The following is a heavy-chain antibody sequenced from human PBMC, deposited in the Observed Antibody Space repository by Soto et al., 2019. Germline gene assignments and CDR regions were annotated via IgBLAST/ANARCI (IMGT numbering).Heavy chain of an antibody. Sequence: EVQLVESGGGLVQPGGSLRLSCAASGFTFSSYWMHWVRQAPGKGLVWVSRINSDGSSTSYADSVKGRFTISRDNDKNTLYQQMNSLRPEDTAVYYCARGGSLNWYFDLWGRGTLVTVSS. CDR1: GFTFSSYW. J-gene: IGHJ2*01. V-gene: IGHV3-74*01. D-gene: IGHD3-16*01. CDR2: INSDGSST. CDR3: ARGGSLNWYFDL.